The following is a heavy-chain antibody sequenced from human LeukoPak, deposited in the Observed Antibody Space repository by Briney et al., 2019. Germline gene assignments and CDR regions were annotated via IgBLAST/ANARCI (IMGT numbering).Heavy chain of an antibody. J-gene: IGHJ6*03. CDR1: GFTFSSYG. CDR2: ISYDGSNK. D-gene: IGHD1-20*01. V-gene: IGHV3-30*03. Sequence: GGSLRLSCAASGFTFSSYGMHWVRQAPGKGLEWVAVISYDGSNKYYADSVKGRFTISRDNSKNTLYLQMNSLRAEDTAVYYCARDRGVTGSNYYYYYMDVWGKGTTVTVSS. CDR3: ARDRGVTGSNYYYYYMDV.